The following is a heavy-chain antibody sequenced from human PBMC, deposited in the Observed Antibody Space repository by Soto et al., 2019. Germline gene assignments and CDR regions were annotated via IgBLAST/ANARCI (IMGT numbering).Heavy chain of an antibody. D-gene: IGHD4-4*01. CDR2: INPNSGGT. J-gene: IGHJ6*02. V-gene: IGHV1-2*02. CDR3: AREGRLQEYYYYGMDV. CDR1: GSTFTAYY. Sequence: ASVRGSCKASGSTFTAYYINWVRQAPGQGLEWMGWINPNSGGTNYAQKFQGRVTMTRDTSISTAYMELSRLRSDDTAVYYCAREGRLQEYYYYGMDVWRQGTTVTVSS.